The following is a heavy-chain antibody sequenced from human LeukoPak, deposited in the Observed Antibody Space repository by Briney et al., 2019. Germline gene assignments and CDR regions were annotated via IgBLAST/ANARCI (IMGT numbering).Heavy chain of an antibody. CDR1: GFTFDDYA. CDR3: AKDKSYGSASYNWLDA. D-gene: IGHD3-10*01. J-gene: IGHJ5*02. V-gene: IGHV3-9*01. Sequence: GGSLRLSCTASGFTFDDYAMHWVRQAPGKGLEWVSGISWNGGTIGYADSVKGRFTISRDNAKNSLYLQMNSLRAEDTALYYCAKDKSYGSASYNWLDAWGQGTLVTVSS. CDR2: ISWNGGTI.